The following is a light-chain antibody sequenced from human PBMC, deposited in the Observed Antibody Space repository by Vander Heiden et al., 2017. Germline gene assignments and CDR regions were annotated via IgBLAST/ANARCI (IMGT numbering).Light chain of an antibody. J-gene: IGLJ1*01. CDR1: SSNIGRNN. CDR3: ATWDDGLNHYFV. CDR2: SNN. Sequence: QPVLTQPPSASGPPGQRVTISCSGSSSNIGRNNVNWYQQLPGSTPKLLIYSNNQRPSGVPDRFSGSKSGTSASLAISGPQSEDEGDYYCATWDDGLNHYFVFGTGTRVTVL. V-gene: IGLV1-44*01.